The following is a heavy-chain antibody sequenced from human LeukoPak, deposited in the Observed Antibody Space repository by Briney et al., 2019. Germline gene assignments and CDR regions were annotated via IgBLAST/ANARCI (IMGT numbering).Heavy chain of an antibody. CDR3: AKFYDILTGYFDY. Sequence: GGSLRLSCAASGFTFSSYAMNWVRQAPGKGLEWVSAKSGSGGSTYYADSVKGRFTISRDNSKNTLYLQMNSLRAEDTAIYYCAKFYDILTGYFDYWGQGTLVTVSS. V-gene: IGHV3-23*01. CDR2: KSGSGGST. J-gene: IGHJ4*02. CDR1: GFTFSSYA. D-gene: IGHD3-9*01.